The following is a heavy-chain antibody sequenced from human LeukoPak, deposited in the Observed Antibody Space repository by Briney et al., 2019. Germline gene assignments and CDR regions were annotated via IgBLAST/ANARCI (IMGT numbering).Heavy chain of an antibody. J-gene: IGHJ4*02. CDR1: GITVSNYG. CDR3: AKDDGGSSTSLDY. CDR2: IWYDGSNK. D-gene: IGHD1-26*01. V-gene: IGHV3-33*06. Sequence: GGSLRLSCAVSGITVSNYGMHWVRQAPGKGLEWVAVIWYDGSNKYYADSVKGRFTISRDNSKNTLYLQMNSLRAEDTAVYYCAKDDGGSSTSLDYWGQGTLVTVSS.